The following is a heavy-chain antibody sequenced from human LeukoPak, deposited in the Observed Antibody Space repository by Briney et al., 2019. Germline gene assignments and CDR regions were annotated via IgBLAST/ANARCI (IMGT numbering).Heavy chain of an antibody. J-gene: IGHJ5*02. Sequence: ASVTVSCKASGYTFTGYYMHGVRQAPGQGLEWMGWINPNSGGTNYAQKFQGRVTMTRDTSISTAYMELSRLRSDDTAVYYCAGDYSNYEGGFDPWGQGTLVTVSS. CDR1: GYTFTGYY. CDR2: INPNSGGT. CDR3: AGDYSNYEGGFDP. V-gene: IGHV1-2*02. D-gene: IGHD4-11*01.